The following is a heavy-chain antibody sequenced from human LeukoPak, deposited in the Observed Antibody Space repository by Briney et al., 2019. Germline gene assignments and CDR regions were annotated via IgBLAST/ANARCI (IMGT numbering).Heavy chain of an antibody. J-gene: IGHJ4*02. D-gene: IGHD1-7*01. V-gene: IGHV4-59*01. CDR3: ARRGWNYGEYYFDH. CDR1: GGSISSYY. CDR2: IYYSGST. Sequence: SETLSLTCTVSGGSISSYYWSWIRQPPGKGLEWIGYIYYSGSTNYNPSLKSRVTISVDTSKNQFSLKLSSVTAADTAVYYCARRGWNYGEYYFDHWGQGTLVTVSS.